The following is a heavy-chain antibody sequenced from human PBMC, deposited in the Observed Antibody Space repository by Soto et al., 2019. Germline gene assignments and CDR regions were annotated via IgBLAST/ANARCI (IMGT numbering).Heavy chain of an antibody. Sequence: QVQLQESGPGVVKPSETLSLTCTVSGGSISGYYWSWIRQPPGKGLEWIGYIYNSGSTIYNPSFKSRVTISEDTSENQFSLKVRSVTASDTAVYFCARGLWYADRDYYMDVWGRGTTVTVSS. V-gene: IGHV4-59*01. CDR3: ARGLWYADRDYYMDV. CDR2: IYNSGST. J-gene: IGHJ6*03. D-gene: IGHD3-10*01. CDR1: GGSISGYY.